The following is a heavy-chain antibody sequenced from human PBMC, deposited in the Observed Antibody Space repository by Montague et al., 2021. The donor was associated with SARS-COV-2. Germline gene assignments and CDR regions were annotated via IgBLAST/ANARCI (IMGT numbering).Heavy chain of an antibody. CDR2: IYYSGTT. J-gene: IGHJ4*02. Sequence: TLSLTCTVSGGSISSGDYYWSWIRHHPGKGLEWIGYIYYSGTTYYNPSLKSRVTISVDTSKNQFSLKLSSVTAADTALYYCARDAYYYGSGGYPHDFDYWGQGTLVTVSS. V-gene: IGHV4-31*03. CDR3: ARDAYYYGSGGYPHDFDY. CDR1: GGSISSGDYY. D-gene: IGHD3-10*01.